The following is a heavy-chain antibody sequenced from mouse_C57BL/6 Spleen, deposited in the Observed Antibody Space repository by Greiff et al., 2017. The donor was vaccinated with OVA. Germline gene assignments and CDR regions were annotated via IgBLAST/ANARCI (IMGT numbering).Heavy chain of an antibody. CDR2: IYPRSGNT. Sequence: QVQLQQSGAELARPGASVKLSCKASGYTFTSYGISWVKQRTGQGLEWIGEIYPRSGNTYYNEKFKGKAPLTADKSSSTADMELRSLTSEDSAVYFCARGGSSNYYAMDYWGQGTSVTVSS. D-gene: IGHD3-2*02. J-gene: IGHJ4*01. V-gene: IGHV1-81*01. CDR1: GYTFTSYG. CDR3: ARGGSSNYYAMDY.